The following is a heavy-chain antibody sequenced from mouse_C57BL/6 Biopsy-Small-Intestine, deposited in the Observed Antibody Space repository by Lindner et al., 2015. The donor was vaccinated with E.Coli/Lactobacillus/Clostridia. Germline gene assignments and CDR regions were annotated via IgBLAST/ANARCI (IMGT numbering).Heavy chain of an antibody. Sequence: EVQLQESGPELVKPGASVKIPCKASGYTFTDYNMDWVKQSHGKSLEWIGDINPNNGGTIYNQKFKGKATLTVDKSSSTAYMELRSLTSEDTAVYYCARYGGSIPYYYAMDYWGQGTSVTVSS. D-gene: IGHD1-1*01. V-gene: IGHV1-18*01. CDR1: GYTFTDYN. J-gene: IGHJ4*01. CDR3: ARYGGSIPYYYAMDY. CDR2: INPNNGGT.